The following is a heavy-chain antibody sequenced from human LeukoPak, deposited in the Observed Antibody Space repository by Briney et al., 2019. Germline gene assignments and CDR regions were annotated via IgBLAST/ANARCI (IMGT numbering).Heavy chain of an antibody. D-gene: IGHD4-17*01. CDR3: ARDDYGDPTEEGLDY. CDR1: GGSISSYY. V-gene: IGHV4-59*01. J-gene: IGHJ4*02. CDR2: IYCSGST. Sequence: SETLSLTCTVSGGSISSYYWSWIRQPPGKGLEWIGYIYCSGSTNYNPSLKSRVTISVDTSKNQFSLKLSSVTAADTAVYYCARDDYGDPTEEGLDYWGQGTLVTVSS.